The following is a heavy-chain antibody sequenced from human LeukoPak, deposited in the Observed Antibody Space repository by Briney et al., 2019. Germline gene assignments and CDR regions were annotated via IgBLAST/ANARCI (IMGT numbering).Heavy chain of an antibody. CDR2: INYNGDKT. J-gene: IGHJ6*02. Sequence: PGGSLRLSCEVSGFSFDDYGMHWVRQAPGKGLEWVSSINYNGDKTDYADSVKGRFTVSRDNAKKSLYLQMSSLRPEDTALYYCVKHLRATNTYVFYGLDVWGPGTTVTVSS. CDR3: VKHLRATNTYVFYGLDV. V-gene: IGHV3-9*01. CDR1: GFSFDDYG. D-gene: IGHD2/OR15-2a*01.